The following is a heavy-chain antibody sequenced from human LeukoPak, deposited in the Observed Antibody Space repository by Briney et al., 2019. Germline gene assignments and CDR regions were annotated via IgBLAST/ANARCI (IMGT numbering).Heavy chain of an antibody. CDR3: AREPDNWFDP. J-gene: IGHJ5*02. CDR2: IKQDGTEK. Sequence: GSLRLSCAASGFAFRTNWMSWVRQAPGKGLQWVANIKQDGTEKFYVDSVKGRFTISRDNAKTTLYLQMDSLRVEDTAVYYCAREPDNWFDPWGQGTLVTVSS. V-gene: IGHV3-7*01. CDR1: GFAFRTNW.